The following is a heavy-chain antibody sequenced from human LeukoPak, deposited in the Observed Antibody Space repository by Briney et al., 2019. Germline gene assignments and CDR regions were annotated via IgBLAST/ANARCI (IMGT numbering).Heavy chain of an antibody. D-gene: IGHD2-2*01. CDR3: ARQRCSSTSCYLSYYYGMDV. V-gene: IGHV5-51*01. CDR2: IYPGDSDT. Sequence: GESLKISCQGSGYSFTSYWIGWVRQMPGKGLEWMGIIYPGDSDTRYSPSFQGQVTISADKSISTAYLQWSSLKASDTAMYYCARQRCSSTSCYLSYYYGMDVWGQGTTVTVSS. CDR1: GYSFTSYW. J-gene: IGHJ6*02.